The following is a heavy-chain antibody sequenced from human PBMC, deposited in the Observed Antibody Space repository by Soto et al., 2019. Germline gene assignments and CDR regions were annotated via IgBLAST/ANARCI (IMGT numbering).Heavy chain of an antibody. CDR1: GFTFSTYA. CDR3: TTVTTVDYYFDY. J-gene: IGHJ4*02. D-gene: IGHD4-17*01. Sequence: GGSLRLSCSASGFTFSTYALHWVRQAPGKGLEYVSAISSNGSSTEYAASVKGRFIISRDDSTNSLYLQMSSLKTEDTAVYYCTTVTTVDYYFDYWGQGTLVTVSS. CDR2: ISSNGSST. V-gene: IGHV3-64*04.